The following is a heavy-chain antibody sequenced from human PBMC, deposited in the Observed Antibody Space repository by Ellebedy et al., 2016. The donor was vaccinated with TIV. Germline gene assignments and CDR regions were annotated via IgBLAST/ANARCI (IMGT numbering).Heavy chain of an antibody. J-gene: IGHJ5*02. CDR2: IKTDGSET. D-gene: IGHD3-3*01. Sequence: PGGSLRLSCAAWGFSFSNFWMSWVRQAPGKGLEWVAHIKTDGSETYYVDSVKGRFTISRKNAKNALFLQMDGLRVDDSAVYYCVGFGVFNLWGQGAPVTVSS. V-gene: IGHV3-7*01. CDR1: GFSFSNFW. CDR3: VGFGVFNL.